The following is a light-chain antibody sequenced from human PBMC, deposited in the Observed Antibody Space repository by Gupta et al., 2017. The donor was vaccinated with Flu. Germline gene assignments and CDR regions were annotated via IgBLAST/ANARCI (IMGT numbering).Light chain of an antibody. Sequence: QSALTQPAPVSGPPGQSPTISCTGTSNDVGSYNLVSWYQQHAGKAPNLMIYEGNKRPSGVSNRFSGSKSSNTASLTISGLQAEDEADYYCCSYAGRSSVVFGGGTKLTVL. CDR2: EGN. V-gene: IGLV2-23*01. CDR1: SNDVGSYNL. J-gene: IGLJ2*01. CDR3: CSYAGRSSVV.